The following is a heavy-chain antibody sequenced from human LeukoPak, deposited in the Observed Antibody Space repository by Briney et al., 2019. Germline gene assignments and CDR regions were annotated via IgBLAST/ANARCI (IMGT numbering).Heavy chain of an antibody. V-gene: IGHV3-23*01. CDR2: ISGSGGST. CDR1: GFTFSSYG. CDR3: ARDSLGVVVPAVNC. J-gene: IGHJ4*02. D-gene: IGHD2-2*01. Sequence: GGSLRLSCAASGFTFSSYGMSWVRQAPGKGLEWVSAISGSGGSTYYADSVKGRFTISRDNSKNTLYLQMNSLRAEDTAVYYCARDSLGVVVPAVNCWGQGTLVTVSS.